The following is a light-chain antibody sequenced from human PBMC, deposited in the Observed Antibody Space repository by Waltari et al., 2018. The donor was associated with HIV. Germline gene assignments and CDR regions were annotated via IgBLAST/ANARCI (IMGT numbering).Light chain of an antibody. J-gene: IGKJ1*01. CDR3: QPDNTWPPWT. CDR1: QSIARN. CDR2: GAS. V-gene: IGKV3-15*01. Sequence: EIVMTQSPATLSVSPGGRATLSCRATQSIARNLARYQQKPAQAPRPLIYGASTRATGIPARFSGSGSWTEFTLTISNLQSEDFAVYYCQPDNTWPPWTFGQGTKVEI.